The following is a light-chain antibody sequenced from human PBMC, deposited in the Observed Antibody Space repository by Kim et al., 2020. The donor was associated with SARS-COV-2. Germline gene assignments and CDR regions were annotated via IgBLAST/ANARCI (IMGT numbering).Light chain of an antibody. CDR1: QKVINF. CDR3: QQGYSTPWT. V-gene: IGKV1-39*01. Sequence: ASVGDMVTITFRASQKVINFLNWYQQKPGRAPNLLIFAASNLESGVPSRFSGSGSGAEFTLTISSLRPEDCATYYCQQGYSTPWTFGQGTKVDIK. J-gene: IGKJ1*01. CDR2: AAS.